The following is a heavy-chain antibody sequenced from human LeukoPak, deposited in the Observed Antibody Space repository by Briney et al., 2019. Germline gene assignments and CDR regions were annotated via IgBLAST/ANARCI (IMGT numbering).Heavy chain of an antibody. V-gene: IGHV4-39*07. Sequence: SETLSLTCTVSGGSISSSSYYWGWIRQPPGKGLEWIGSIYYSGSTYYNPSLKSRVTISVDTSKNQFSLKLSSVTAADTAVYYCARIIVVVPQAIFGVPYWGGIDYWGQGTLVTVSS. J-gene: IGHJ4*02. D-gene: IGHD2-2*01. CDR1: GGSISSSSYY. CDR2: IYYSGST. CDR3: ARIIVVVPQAIFGVPYWGGIDY.